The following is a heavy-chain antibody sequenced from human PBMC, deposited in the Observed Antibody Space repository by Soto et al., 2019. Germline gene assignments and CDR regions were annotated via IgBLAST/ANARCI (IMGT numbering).Heavy chain of an antibody. CDR1: GFTFSSYW. J-gene: IGHJ4*02. D-gene: IGHD3-3*01. Sequence: LRLSFAASGFTFSSYWMSWVRQAPGKGLEWVANIKQDGSEKYYVDSVKGRFTISRDNAKNSLYLQMNSLRAEDTAVYYCARLGYDFWSGYLTEFDYWGQGTLVTVSS. CDR3: ARLGYDFWSGYLTEFDY. CDR2: IKQDGSEK. V-gene: IGHV3-7*03.